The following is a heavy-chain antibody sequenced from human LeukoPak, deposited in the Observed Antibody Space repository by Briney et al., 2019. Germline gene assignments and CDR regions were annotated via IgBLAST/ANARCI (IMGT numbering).Heavy chain of an antibody. CDR3: ARDLVREVIGSDY. V-gene: IGHV3-7*03. Sequence: PGGSLRLSCAASGFTFSSYAMSWVRQAPGKGLEWVANIKQDGGERNYVDSVKGRFTISRDNAKNSLYLQMNSLRVEDTAVYYCARDLVREVIGSDYWDQGTLVTVSS. CDR1: GFTFSSYA. D-gene: IGHD3-10*01. J-gene: IGHJ4*02. CDR2: IKQDGGER.